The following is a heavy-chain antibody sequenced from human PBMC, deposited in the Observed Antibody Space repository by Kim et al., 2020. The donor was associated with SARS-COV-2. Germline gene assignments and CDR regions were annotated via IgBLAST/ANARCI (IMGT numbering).Heavy chain of an antibody. Sequence: DSVKGQFIISRDNSKNTLYLQMNSRRAEDTAVYCCARTPNIDYYYYGMDVWGQGTTVTVSS. V-gene: IGHV3-30*07. J-gene: IGHJ6*02. CDR3: ARTPNIDYYYYGMDV. D-gene: IGHD3-16*02.